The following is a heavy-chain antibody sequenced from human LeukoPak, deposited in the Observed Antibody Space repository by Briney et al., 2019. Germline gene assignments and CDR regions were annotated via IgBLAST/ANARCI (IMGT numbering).Heavy chain of an antibody. CDR1: GGTFSSYA. CDR2: IIPIFGTA. Sequence: EASVKVSCKASGGTFSSYAISWVRQAPGQGLEWMGGIIPIFGTANYAQKFQGRVTITADESTSTAYMELSSLRSEDTAVYYCARDYGIVGAKFDYWGQGTLVTVSS. D-gene: IGHD1-26*01. J-gene: IGHJ4*02. V-gene: IGHV1-69*13. CDR3: ARDYGIVGAKFDY.